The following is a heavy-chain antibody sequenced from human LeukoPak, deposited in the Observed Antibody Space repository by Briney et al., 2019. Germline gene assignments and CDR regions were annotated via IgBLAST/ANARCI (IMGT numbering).Heavy chain of an antibody. CDR2: IYYRGST. Sequence: SSETLSLTCTVSGDSISSYYWSWIRQPPGKGLEWIGYIYYRGSTNYNPSLKSRVTISVDTSKNQFSLKLSSVTAADTAVYYCARVYYYDSSGYSHTFDYWGQGTLVTVSS. CDR1: GDSISSYY. V-gene: IGHV4-59*01. D-gene: IGHD3-22*01. J-gene: IGHJ4*02. CDR3: ARVYYYDSSGYSHTFDY.